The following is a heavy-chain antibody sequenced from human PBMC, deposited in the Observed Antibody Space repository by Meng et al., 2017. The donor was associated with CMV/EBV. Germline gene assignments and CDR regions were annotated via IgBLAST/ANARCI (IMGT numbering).Heavy chain of an antibody. J-gene: IGHJ4*03. D-gene: IGHD2-2*01. CDR3: AWGGVVPAANYFDY. CDR2: IIPIFGTA. V-gene: IGHV1-69*05. CDR1: GGTFSSYA. Sequence: KVSCKASGGTFSSYAISWVRQAPGQGLEWMGGIIPIFGTANYAQKFQGRVTITTDESTSTAYMELSSLRSEDTAVYYCAWGGVVPAANYFDYWGQGTTVTVSS.